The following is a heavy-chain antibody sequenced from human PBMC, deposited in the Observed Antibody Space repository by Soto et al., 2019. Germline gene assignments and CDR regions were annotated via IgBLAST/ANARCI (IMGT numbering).Heavy chain of an antibody. J-gene: IGHJ4*02. CDR2: IKYSGTT. V-gene: IGHV4-39*07. CDR1: GGSISSSRCH. Sequence: SETLSLTCTVSGGSISSSRCHWGWIRQPPGKGLEWIASIKYSGTTFYNPSLKSLVTLSVDTSKNQFSLKLSSVTAADTAVYYCARTVVVTAIQRYFDYWGQGTLVTVSS. CDR3: ARTVVVTAIQRYFDY. D-gene: IGHD2-21*02.